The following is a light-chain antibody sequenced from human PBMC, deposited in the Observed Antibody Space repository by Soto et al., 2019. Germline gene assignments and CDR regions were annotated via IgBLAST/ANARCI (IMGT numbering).Light chain of an antibody. V-gene: IGKV3-20*01. J-gene: IGKJ5*01. CDR1: QSVSSSY. Sequence: EIVLTQSPGTLSLSPGERATLSCRASQSVSSSYLAWYQQKPGQAPRLLIYGASSRATGIPDRFSGSGSGTDFNLTISILEPDECAVYDCQQYGSSPPITFGQGTRLAIK. CDR2: GAS. CDR3: QQYGSSPPIT.